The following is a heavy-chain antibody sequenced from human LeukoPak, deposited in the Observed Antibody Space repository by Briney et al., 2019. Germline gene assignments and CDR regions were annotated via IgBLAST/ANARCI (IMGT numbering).Heavy chain of an antibody. CDR2: INQDGNSQ. Sequence: GGSLRLSCEASGFAFSSYWASWVRQAPGKGLEWVANINQDGNSQNYVDSVRGRFTISKVNAKNSVYLQMNSLRAEDTAVYYCARSLWPEDYWGQGILVTVSS. D-gene: IGHD2-21*01. CDR3: ARSLWPEDY. J-gene: IGHJ4*02. CDR1: GFAFSSYW. V-gene: IGHV3-7*01.